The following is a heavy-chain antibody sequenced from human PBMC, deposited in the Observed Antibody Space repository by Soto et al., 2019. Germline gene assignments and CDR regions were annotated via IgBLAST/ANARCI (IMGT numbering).Heavy chain of an antibody. Sequence: GGSLRLSCAASGFTFSSYAMRWVRQAPGKGREWVSALXGXGXXXYXXXSVKGRFTICIDNSKNTLYPEMNCLRAVDTAVYYCAKDQGSGYDLGYFDYCGQGTLVTV. D-gene: IGHD5-12*01. CDR1: GFTFSSYA. V-gene: IGHV3-23*01. CDR2: LXGXGXXX. CDR3: AKDQGSGYDLGYFDY. J-gene: IGHJ4*02.